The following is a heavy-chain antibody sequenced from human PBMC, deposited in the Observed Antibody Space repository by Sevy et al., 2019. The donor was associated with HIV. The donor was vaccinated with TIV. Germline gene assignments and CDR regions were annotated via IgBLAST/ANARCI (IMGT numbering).Heavy chain of an antibody. Sequence: SETLSLTCTVSGGSFGVYYWTWIRQPPGKGLEWIGQINNSGSTNYNPSLKSRVTISVDTSKTQFSLKLNSVTAADTVLYYCARVGTWYYGSNGNAFDFWGQGPMVPLSS. J-gene: IGHJ3*01. D-gene: IGHD3-10*01. V-gene: IGHV4-59*01. CDR3: ARVGTWYYGSNGNAFDF. CDR1: GGSFGVYY. CDR2: INNSGST.